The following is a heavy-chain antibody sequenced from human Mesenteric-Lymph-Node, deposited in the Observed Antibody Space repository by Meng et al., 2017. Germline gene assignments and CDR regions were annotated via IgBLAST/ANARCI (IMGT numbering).Heavy chain of an antibody. Sequence: SQTLSLTCAISGDSVSSNSAAWNWIRQSPSRGLEWLGRTYYRSKWYNDYAVSVKSRITINPDTSKNQFSLQLNSVTPEDTAVYYCARGVVPYSSSWYRQSYYFDYWGQGTLVTVSS. CDR2: TYYRSKWYN. D-gene: IGHD6-13*01. CDR1: GDSVSSNSAA. V-gene: IGHV6-1*01. J-gene: IGHJ4*02. CDR3: ARGVVPYSSSWYRQSYYFDY.